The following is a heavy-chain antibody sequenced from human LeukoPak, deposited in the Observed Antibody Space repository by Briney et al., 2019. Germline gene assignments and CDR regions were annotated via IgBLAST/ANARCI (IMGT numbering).Heavy chain of an antibody. CDR3: TRGGVGRYSYGYVSY. CDR1: GFTFGDYT. J-gene: IGHJ4*02. V-gene: IGHV3-49*03. CDR2: IRRKAYGGTT. Sequence: PGGSLRLSCTASGFTFGDYTMSWFRQAPGKGLEWVGFIRRKAYGGTTEYAASVKGRFTISRDDSKSIAYLQMNSLKTEDTAVYYCTRGGVGRYSYGYVSYWGQRTLVTVSS. D-gene: IGHD5-18*01.